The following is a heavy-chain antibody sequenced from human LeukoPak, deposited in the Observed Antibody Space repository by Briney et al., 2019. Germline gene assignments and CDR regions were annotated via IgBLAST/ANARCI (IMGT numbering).Heavy chain of an antibody. V-gene: IGHV4-61*01. CDR2: IYYSGST. CDR3: ARAGYYYDVAALDI. CDR1: GGSVRSGSYY. J-gene: IGHJ3*02. Sequence: PSETLSLTCTVSGGSVRSGSYYWSWIRQPPGKGLEWIGYIYYSGSTNYNPSLKSRVTISVDRSKNQFSLKLSSVTAADTAVYYCARAGYYYDVAALDIWGQGTMVTVSS. D-gene: IGHD3-22*01.